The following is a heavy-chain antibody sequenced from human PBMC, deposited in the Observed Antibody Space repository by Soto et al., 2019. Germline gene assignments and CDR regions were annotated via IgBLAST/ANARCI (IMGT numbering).Heavy chain of an antibody. D-gene: IGHD3-3*02. CDR3: VRIASSGTLNCFDP. V-gene: IGHV1-8*01. Sequence: ASVKVSCKASESTFMNYGISWVRQATGQGLEWMGWMNPNSGNTGYALKFQGRVSMTRNTSIYTVYLELSSLASDDTAVYYCVRIASSGTLNCFDPWGQGTLVTVSS. J-gene: IGHJ5*02. CDR1: ESTFMNYG. CDR2: MNPNSGNT.